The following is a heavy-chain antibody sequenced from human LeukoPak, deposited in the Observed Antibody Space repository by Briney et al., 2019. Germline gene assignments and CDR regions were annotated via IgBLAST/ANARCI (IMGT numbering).Heavy chain of an antibody. Sequence: PGGSLRLSCAASGFTFSSYGMHWVRQAPGKGLEWVAVISYDGRDKHFADSVKGRFTISRDNSKNTLFLQMNSLRAEDTAVYYCARDKDLYANYYFDYWGQGTLVTVSS. J-gene: IGHJ4*02. CDR1: GFTFSSYG. D-gene: IGHD5/OR15-5a*01. V-gene: IGHV3-30*03. CDR3: ARDKDLYANYYFDY. CDR2: ISYDGRDK.